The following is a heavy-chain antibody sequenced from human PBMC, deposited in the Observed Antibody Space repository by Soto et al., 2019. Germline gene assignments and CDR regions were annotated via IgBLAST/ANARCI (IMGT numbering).Heavy chain of an antibody. CDR3: AKTLNYYDSSGYFDY. J-gene: IGHJ4*02. D-gene: IGHD3-22*01. V-gene: IGHV3-23*01. CDR2: ISGSGGST. Sequence: GGSLRLSCVGSGLTFSSYAMSWVRQAPGKGLEWVSAISGSGGSTYYADSVKGRFTISRDNSKNTLYLQMNSLRAEDTAVYYCAKTLNYYDSSGYFDYWGQGTLVTVSS. CDR1: GLTFSSYA.